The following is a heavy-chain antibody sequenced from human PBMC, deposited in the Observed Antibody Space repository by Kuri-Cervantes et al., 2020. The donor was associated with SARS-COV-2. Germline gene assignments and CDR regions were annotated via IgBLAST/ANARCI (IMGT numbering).Heavy chain of an antibody. V-gene: IGHV4-39*01. J-gene: IGHJ4*02. CDR2: IYYSGST. CDR1: GGSISSSSYY. D-gene: IGHD2-15*01. Sequence: GSLRLSCTVSGGSISSSSYYWGWIRQPPGKGLEWIGNIYYSGSTYYNPSLKSRVTISVDTSKNQFSLKLSSVTAADTAVYYCARQSDSVDYWGQGTLVTVSS. CDR3: ARQSDSVDY.